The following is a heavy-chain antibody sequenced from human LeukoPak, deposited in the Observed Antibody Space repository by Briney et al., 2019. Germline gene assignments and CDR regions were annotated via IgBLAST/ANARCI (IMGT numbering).Heavy chain of an antibody. Sequence: GGSLRLSCAASGFTFDDYGMSWVRQAPGKGLEWVSGINWNGGSTGYADSVKGRFTISRDNAKNSLYLQMISLRAEDTALYYCARAPRITMIVVVTGHAFDIWGQGTMVTVSS. CDR2: INWNGGST. V-gene: IGHV3-20*04. D-gene: IGHD3-22*01. J-gene: IGHJ3*02. CDR1: GFTFDDYG. CDR3: ARAPRITMIVVVTGHAFDI.